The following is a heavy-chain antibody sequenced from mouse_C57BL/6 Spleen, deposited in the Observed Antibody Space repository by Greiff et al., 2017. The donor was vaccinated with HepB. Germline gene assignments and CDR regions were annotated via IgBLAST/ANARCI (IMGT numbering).Heavy chain of an antibody. CDR1: GYTFTSYW. V-gene: IGHV1-64*01. J-gene: IGHJ1*03. CDR3: ARSGYGSLGTGYFDV. Sequence: QVQLQQPGAELVKPGASVKLSCKASGYTFTSYWMHWVKQRPGQGLEWIGMIHPNSGSTNYNEKFKSKATLTVDKSSSTAYMQLSSLTSEDSAVYYCARSGYGSLGTGYFDVWGTGTTVTVSS. CDR2: IHPNSGST. D-gene: IGHD1-1*01.